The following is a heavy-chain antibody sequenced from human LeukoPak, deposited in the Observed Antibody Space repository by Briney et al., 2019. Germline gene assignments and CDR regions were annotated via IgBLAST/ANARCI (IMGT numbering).Heavy chain of an antibody. J-gene: IGHJ3*02. V-gene: IGHV3-30*04. CDR3: ARGPRGYLVGATLYDSFDM. CDR2: ISYDGSNT. Sequence: GRSLRLSCAASGYTFRTYAMHWVRQAPGKGLEWVAVISYDGSNTYYAGSVKGRFTISRDNPKNTLYLQMNSLRVEDTAVYYCARGPRGYLVGATLYDSFDMWGQGTMVTVSS. CDR1: GYTFRTYA. D-gene: IGHD1-26*01.